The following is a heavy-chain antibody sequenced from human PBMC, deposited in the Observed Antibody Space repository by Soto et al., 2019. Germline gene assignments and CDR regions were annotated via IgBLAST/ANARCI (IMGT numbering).Heavy chain of an antibody. Sequence: PGGSLRLSCAASGFTFRSYSMNWVRQAPGKGLEWVSYISSSNRTINYADSVKGRFIISRDNAKNSLYLQMHSLRDEDTAVYYCAREGWPLLQTGMDVWGQGTTVTAP. CDR3: AREGWPLLQTGMDV. CDR2: ISSSNRTI. V-gene: IGHV3-48*02. J-gene: IGHJ6*02. CDR1: GFTFRSYS. D-gene: IGHD2-15*01.